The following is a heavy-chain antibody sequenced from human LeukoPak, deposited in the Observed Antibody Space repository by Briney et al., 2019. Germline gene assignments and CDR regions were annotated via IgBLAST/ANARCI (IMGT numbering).Heavy chain of an antibody. CDR2: INHSGST. Sequence: KPSETLSLTCAVYGGSFSGYYWSWIRQPPGKGLEWIGEINHSGSTNYNPSLKSRVTISVDTSKNQFSLKLSSVTAADTAVYYCAGLRVVVTDQYNVYYYYGMDVWGQGTTVTVS. J-gene: IGHJ6*02. CDR3: AGLRVVVTDQYNVYYYYGMDV. D-gene: IGHD2-21*02. V-gene: IGHV4-34*01. CDR1: GGSFSGYY.